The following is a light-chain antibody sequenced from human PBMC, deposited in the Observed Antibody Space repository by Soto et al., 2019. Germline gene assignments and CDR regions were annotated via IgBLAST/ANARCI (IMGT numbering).Light chain of an antibody. CDR3: QQYENWPPAVT. J-gene: IGKJ4*01. V-gene: IGKV3-15*01. CDR1: LPISNK. Sequence: DIVLTQSPATLSVSPGERATLSCRASLPISNKLAWYQQRPGQSLRLLIYGASARAHGVPARFSGSGSGTEFTLTISSLQYEDLAVYYCQQYENWPPAVTFGGGTNVEIK. CDR2: GAS.